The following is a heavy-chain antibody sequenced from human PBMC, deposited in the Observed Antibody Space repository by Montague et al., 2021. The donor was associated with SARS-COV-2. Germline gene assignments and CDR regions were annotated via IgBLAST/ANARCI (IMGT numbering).Heavy chain of an antibody. V-gene: IGHV4-59*01. Sequence: SETLSLTCTVSGGSISSYYWSWIRQPPGKGLEWIGYIYYSGSTNYNPSLKSRVTISVDTSKNQFSRKLSSVTAADTAVYYCARDSGGSSPEDWLGLDPWGQGTLVTVSS. CDR2: IYYSGST. D-gene: IGHD2-15*01. CDR3: ARDSGGSSPEDWLGLDP. CDR1: GGSISSYY. J-gene: IGHJ5*02.